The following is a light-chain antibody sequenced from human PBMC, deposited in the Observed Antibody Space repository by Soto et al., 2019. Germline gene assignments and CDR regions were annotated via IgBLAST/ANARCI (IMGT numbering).Light chain of an antibody. CDR2: EVT. J-gene: IGLJ1*01. Sequence: QSVLTQPASVSGSPGQSITISCTGTSSDIGFYNFVSWYQQYPGRAPTLMIYEVTNRPSGVSIRFSGSKSGNTASLTISGLLVEDAAHYYCSSYTSSRTRVFGTGTKLTVL. CDR3: SSYTSSRTRV. CDR1: SSDIGFYNF. V-gene: IGLV2-14*01.